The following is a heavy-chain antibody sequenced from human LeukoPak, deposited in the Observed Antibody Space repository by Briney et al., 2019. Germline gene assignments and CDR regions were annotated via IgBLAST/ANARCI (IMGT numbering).Heavy chain of an antibody. CDR3: ARERLIAGSTVFDY. V-gene: IGHV4-59*11. CDR1: GDSIRSHY. Sequence: SETLSLTCTVSGDSIRSHYWSWIRQPPGKGLEWIGCIYCSGSTNNNPSLKSRITFSVDTSHNQFSLRLTSVTAADTAVYYCARERLIAGSTVFDYWGQGTLVTVSS. D-gene: IGHD2/OR15-2a*01. J-gene: IGHJ4*02. CDR2: IYCSGST.